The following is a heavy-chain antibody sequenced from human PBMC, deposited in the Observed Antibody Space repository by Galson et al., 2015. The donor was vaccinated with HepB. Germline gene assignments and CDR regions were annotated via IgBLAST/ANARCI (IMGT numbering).Heavy chain of an antibody. CDR3: ARVDCSGGSCPPFFDY. J-gene: IGHJ4*02. CDR1: GDSVSSDSAA. Sequence: AISGDSVSSDSAAWNWLRQSPSRGLEWLGRTYYRSQWYNDYAESVKSRLIINADTSKNQFSLQLNSVSPEDTAVYYCARVDCSGGSCPPFFDYWGQGTLVTVSS. CDR2: TYYRSQWYN. D-gene: IGHD2-15*01. V-gene: IGHV6-1*01.